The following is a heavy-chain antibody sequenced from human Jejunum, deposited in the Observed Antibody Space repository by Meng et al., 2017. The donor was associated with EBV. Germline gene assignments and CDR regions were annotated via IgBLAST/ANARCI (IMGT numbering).Heavy chain of an antibody. CDR3: ARGGPDFGDYVPFDY. V-gene: IGHV4-30-2*01. J-gene: IGHJ4*02. D-gene: IGHD4-17*01. CDR2: IYHIGRT. Sequence: KLWAVGLGSAMPSTTLSLSLACSCDCMTRGAYLWSWIRQPTGKGLEWIGNIYHIGRTYYNPYLKSRVTISVDRSKNQFSLKLTSVTAAETAVYYCARGGPDFGDYVPFDYWGQGTLVTVSS. CDR1: CDCMTRGAYL.